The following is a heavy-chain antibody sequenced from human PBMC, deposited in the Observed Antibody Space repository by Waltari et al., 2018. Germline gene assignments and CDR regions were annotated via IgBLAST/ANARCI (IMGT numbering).Heavy chain of an antibody. Sequence: QVQLVESGGGVVQPGRSLRLSCAASGFTFSSYAMHWVRQAPGKGLEWVAVISYDGSNKYYADSVKGRFTISRDNSKNTLYLQMNSLRAEDTAVYYCARDALPRYCSSTSCWYYYYGMDVWGQGTTVTVSS. CDR3: ARDALPRYCSSTSCWYYYYGMDV. D-gene: IGHD2-2*01. CDR1: GFTFSSYA. CDR2: ISYDGSNK. V-gene: IGHV3-30-3*01. J-gene: IGHJ6*02.